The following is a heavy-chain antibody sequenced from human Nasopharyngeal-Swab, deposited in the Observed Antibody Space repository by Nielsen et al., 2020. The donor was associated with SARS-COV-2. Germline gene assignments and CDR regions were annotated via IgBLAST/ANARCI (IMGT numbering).Heavy chain of an antibody. CDR1: GFTFSGYA. V-gene: IGHV3-23*01. D-gene: IGHD2-21*01. CDR2: ISGSGEST. J-gene: IGHJ4*02. Sequence: ESLKISCAASGFTFSGYAMSWVRQAPGKGLEWVSGISGSGESTHYADSVKGRFTISRDNSKNTLYLQMNSLRAEDTAVYYCVKGPPAVIHYFDYWGQGTLVTVSS. CDR3: VKGPPAVIHYFDY.